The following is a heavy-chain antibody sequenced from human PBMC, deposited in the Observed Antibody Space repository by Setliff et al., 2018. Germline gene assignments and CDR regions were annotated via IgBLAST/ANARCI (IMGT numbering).Heavy chain of an antibody. CDR1: GFTFSSSG. CDR3: ARTCSGSGCYAGLES. CDR2: IWFDGSNK. J-gene: IGHJ4*02. D-gene: IGHD2-15*01. Sequence: PGGSLRLSCAASGFTFSSSGMHWVRQAPGKGLEWVAFIWFDGSNKYYADSVKGRFTISRDNSKNTLYLQMNSLRPEDTAVYYCARTCSGSGCYAGLESWGQGTPVTVSS. V-gene: IGHV3-30*02.